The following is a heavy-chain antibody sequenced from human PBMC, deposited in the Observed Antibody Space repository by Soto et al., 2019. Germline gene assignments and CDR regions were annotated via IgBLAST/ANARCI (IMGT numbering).Heavy chain of an antibody. D-gene: IGHD2-15*01. V-gene: IGHV1-2*02. CDR3: ERMAAATSLDY. CDR2: INPNSGGT. J-gene: IGHJ4*02. CDR1: GYTFTGYY. Sequence: ASVEVSCKASGYTFTGYYMHWVRQAPGQGLEWMGWINPNSGGTNYAQKFQGRVTMTRDTSISTAYMELSRLRSDDTAVYYCERMAAATSLDYWGQGTLVTVSS.